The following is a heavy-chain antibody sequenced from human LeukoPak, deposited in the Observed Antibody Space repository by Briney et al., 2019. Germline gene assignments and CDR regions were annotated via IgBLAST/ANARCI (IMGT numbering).Heavy chain of an antibody. CDR3: ARRRGVDAFDI. J-gene: IGHJ3*02. Sequence: GESLKISCKGSGYSFTSYWIGWVRQTPGKGLEWMGIIYPGDSDTRYSPSFQGQVTISADKSIRTTYLQWSSLKASDTAMYYCARRRGVDAFDIWGQGTMVTVSS. CDR2: IYPGDSDT. CDR1: GYSFTSYW. V-gene: IGHV5-51*01.